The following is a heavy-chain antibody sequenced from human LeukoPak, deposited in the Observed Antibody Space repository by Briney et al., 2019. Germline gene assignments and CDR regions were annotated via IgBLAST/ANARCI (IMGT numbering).Heavy chain of an antibody. D-gene: IGHD5/OR15-5a*01. CDR3: ARESSTRGYDAFDI. V-gene: IGHV1-18*01. CDR2: ISAYNGNT. CDR1: GYTFTSYG. J-gene: IGHJ3*02. Sequence: GASVKVSCKASGYTFTSYGISWVRQAPGQGLEWMGWISAYNGNTNYAQKLQGRVTMTTDTSTSTAYMELRSLRSDDTAVYYCARESSTRGYDAFDIWSQGTMVTVSS.